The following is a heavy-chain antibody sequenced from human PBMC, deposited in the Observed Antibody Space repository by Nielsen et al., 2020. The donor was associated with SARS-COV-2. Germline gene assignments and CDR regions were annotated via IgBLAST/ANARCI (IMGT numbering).Heavy chain of an antibody. Sequence: GESLKISCAASGFTFSSYGMHWVRQAPGKGLEWVAVIWYDGSNKYYADSVKGRFTISRDNSKNTLYLQMNSLRAEDTAVYYCARDIAVAGDNFDYWGQGTLVTVSS. D-gene: IGHD6-19*01. V-gene: IGHV3-33*01. CDR2: IWYDGSNK. CDR1: GFTFSSYG. CDR3: ARDIAVAGDNFDY. J-gene: IGHJ4*02.